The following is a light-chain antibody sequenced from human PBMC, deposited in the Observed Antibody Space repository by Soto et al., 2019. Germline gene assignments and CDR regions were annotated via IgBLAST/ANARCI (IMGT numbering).Light chain of an antibody. CDR2: KAS. V-gene: IGKV1-5*03. Sequence: DIQMTQSPSTLSASVGDRVTITCRARQSISSWLSWYQQKPGKAPKLLIYKASSLESGVPSRFSGSVSGTEFTLTISSLQPDDFATYYFQQYNSYSPTFGQGTKLEIK. CDR3: QQYNSYSPT. J-gene: IGKJ2*01. CDR1: QSISSW.